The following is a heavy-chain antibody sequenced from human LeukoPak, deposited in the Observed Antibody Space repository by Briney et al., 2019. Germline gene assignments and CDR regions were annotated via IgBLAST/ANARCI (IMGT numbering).Heavy chain of an antibody. CDR2: ISSSSSYI. J-gene: IGHJ3*02. V-gene: IGHV3-21*01. D-gene: IGHD3-10*01. CDR3: ARGYGSGSSSDAFDI. CDR1: GFTFSSYS. Sequence: GGSLRLSCAASGFTFSSYSMNWVRQAPGKRLEWVSSISSSSSYIYYADSVKGRFTISRDNAKNSLHLQMNSLRAEDTAVYYCARGYGSGSSSDAFDIWGQGTMVTVSS.